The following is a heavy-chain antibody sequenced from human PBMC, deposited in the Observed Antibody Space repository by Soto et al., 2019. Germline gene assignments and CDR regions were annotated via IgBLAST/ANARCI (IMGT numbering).Heavy chain of an antibody. J-gene: IGHJ6*02. CDR2: IYYSGST. Sequence: PSETLSLTCTVSGGSISSSSYYWGWIRQPPGKGLEWIGSIYYSGSTYYNPSLKSRVTISVDTSKNQFSLKLSSVTAADTAVYYCARRNSSSWNYYYGMDVWGQGTTVTVSS. CDR3: ARRNSSSWNYYYGMDV. V-gene: IGHV4-39*01. CDR1: GGSISSSSYY. D-gene: IGHD6-13*01.